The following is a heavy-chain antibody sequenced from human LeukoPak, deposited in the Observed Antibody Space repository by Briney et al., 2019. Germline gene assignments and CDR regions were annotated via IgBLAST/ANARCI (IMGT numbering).Heavy chain of an antibody. CDR2: ISYDGSNK. CDR3: ARAHEGLRYFDWLLSPFDY. J-gene: IGHJ4*02. CDR1: GFTFSSYA. V-gene: IGHV3-30*04. D-gene: IGHD3-9*01. Sequence: PGRSLRLSCAASGFTFSSYAMHWVRQAPGKGLEWVAVISYDGSNKYYADSVKGRFTISRDNSKNTLYLQMNSLRAEDTAVYYCARAHEGLRYFDWLLSPFDYWGQGTLVTVSS.